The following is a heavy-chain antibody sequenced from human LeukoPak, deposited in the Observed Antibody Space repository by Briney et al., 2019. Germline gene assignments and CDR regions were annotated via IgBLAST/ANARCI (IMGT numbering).Heavy chain of an antibody. CDR1: GYTFTGYC. V-gene: IGHV1-2*02. CDR2: INPNSGGT. Sequence: KPGASVKVSCKASGYTFTGYCVHWVRQAPGQGLEWMGCINPNSGGTNYAQNFQGRVTMTRDTSISTAYMELSRLRSDDTAVYYCAREGGQWLVLDVWGQGTTVTVSS. D-gene: IGHD6-19*01. CDR3: AREGGQWLVLDV. J-gene: IGHJ6*02.